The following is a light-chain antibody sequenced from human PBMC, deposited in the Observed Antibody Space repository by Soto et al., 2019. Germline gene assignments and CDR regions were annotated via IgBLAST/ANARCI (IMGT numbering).Light chain of an antibody. CDR1: NSDIGRYNY. V-gene: IGLV2-14*01. CDR3: SSYTNTAALAV. Sequence: QSVLTQPASVSGSPGQSITISCAGTNSDIGRYNYVSWYQQHPGEAPKLLIYEVSNRPSGISHRFSCSKSGNTASLTISGLQAEDEGDYYCSSYTNTAALAVFGEGTKLTVL. J-gene: IGLJ3*02. CDR2: EVS.